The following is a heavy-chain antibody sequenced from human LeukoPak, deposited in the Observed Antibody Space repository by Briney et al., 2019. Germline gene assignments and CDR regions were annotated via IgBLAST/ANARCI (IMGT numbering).Heavy chain of an antibody. D-gene: IGHD1-26*01. CDR2: INPSGGST. CDR1: GYTFTSYY. V-gene: IGHV1-46*01. CDR3: AARGGSFDFGY. J-gene: IGHJ4*02. Sequence: ASVKVSCKASGYTFTSYYMHWVRQAPGQGLEWMGIINPSGGSTSYAQKFQGRVTMTRDMSTSTVYMELSSLRSEDTAVYYCAARGGSFDFGYWGQGTLVTVSS.